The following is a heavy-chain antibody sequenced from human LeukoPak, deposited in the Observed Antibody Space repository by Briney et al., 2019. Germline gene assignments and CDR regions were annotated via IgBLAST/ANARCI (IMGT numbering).Heavy chain of an antibody. V-gene: IGHV3-74*01. Sequence: GGSLRLSCAASGFTFGNSWVHWVRQAPGKGLVWVSLINAVGSTATNADSVKGRFTISRDNARNTLSLQMNSLTIEDTAVYYCVVVVEPPDSDGFDVWGQGTMITVSS. CDR3: VVVVEPPDSDGFDV. CDR1: GFTFGNSW. J-gene: IGHJ3*01. CDR2: INAVGSTA. D-gene: IGHD1-14*01.